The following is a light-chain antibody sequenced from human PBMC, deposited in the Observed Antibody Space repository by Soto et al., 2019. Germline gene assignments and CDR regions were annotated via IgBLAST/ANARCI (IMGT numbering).Light chain of an antibody. CDR2: GAS. J-gene: IGKJ5*01. Sequence: EIVMRQSPATLAVFPGQSVTLSCSASQSVRSNLAWYQQKPGQAPRLLIYGASTRATGLPARFSGSGSGTDFTLTISSLQSEDFAVYYCRQYNTWPPITFGPGTRLDI. CDR3: RQYNTWPPIT. CDR1: QSVRSN. V-gene: IGKV3-15*01.